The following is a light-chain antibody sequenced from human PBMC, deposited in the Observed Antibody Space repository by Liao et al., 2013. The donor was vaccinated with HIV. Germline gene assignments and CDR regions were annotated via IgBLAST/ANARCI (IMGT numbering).Light chain of an antibody. CDR2: QDI. CDR1: KLGDKY. Sequence: SYEVTQPPSVSVSPGQTATITCSGDKLGDKYACWFQQKPGQSPVMVIYQDIKRPSGIPERFSGSNSGNTATLTISRVEAGDEADYYCQVWHQGSDHRVFGGGTRLTVL. CDR3: QVWHQGSDHRV. V-gene: IGLV3-1*01. J-gene: IGLJ3*02.